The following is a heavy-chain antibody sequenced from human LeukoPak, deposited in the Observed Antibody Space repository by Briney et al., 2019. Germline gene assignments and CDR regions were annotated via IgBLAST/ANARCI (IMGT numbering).Heavy chain of an antibody. CDR1: GGSISSYY. CDR3: ARGERIGYYYYGMDV. Sequence: SETLSLTCTVSGGSISSYYWSWIRQPPGKGLEWIGEINHSGSTNYNPSLKSRVTISVDTSKNQFSLKLSSVTAADTAVYYCARGERIGYYYYGMDVWGQGTTVTVSS. V-gene: IGHV4-34*01. CDR2: INHSGST. J-gene: IGHJ6*02. D-gene: IGHD2-15*01.